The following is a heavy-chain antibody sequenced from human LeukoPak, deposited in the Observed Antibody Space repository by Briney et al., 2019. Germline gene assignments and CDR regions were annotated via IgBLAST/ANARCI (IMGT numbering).Heavy chain of an antibody. V-gene: IGHV4-4*07. CDR1: GGFISDYY. CDR2: IYTSGST. CDR3: ARTSTLGGYYFCHMDV. Sequence: PSESLSLTCTVSGGFISDYYWSWIRQPAGKGLEWIGRIYTSGSTDYNPYLKSRVTMSVDTSKNQFSLELNSVTAADTAVYYCARTSTLGGYYFCHMDVWGKGTTVSVSS. J-gene: IGHJ6*03.